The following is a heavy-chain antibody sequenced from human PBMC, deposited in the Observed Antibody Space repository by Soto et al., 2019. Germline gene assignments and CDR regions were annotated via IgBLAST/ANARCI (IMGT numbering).Heavy chain of an antibody. V-gene: IGHV4-59*01. D-gene: IGHD3-9*01. Sequence: PSYCLSLTSTDSCGSISSYYWSWIRQPPGKGLEWIGYIYYSGSTNYNPSLKSRVTISVDTSKNQFSLKLSSVTAADTAVYYCARDNGYYDILTGYYYGMDVWGQGTTVTVSS. CDR2: IYYSGST. J-gene: IGHJ6*02. CDR1: CGSISSYY. CDR3: ARDNGYYDILTGYYYGMDV.